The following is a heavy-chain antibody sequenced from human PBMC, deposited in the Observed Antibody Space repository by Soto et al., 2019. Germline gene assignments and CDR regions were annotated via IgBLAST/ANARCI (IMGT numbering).Heavy chain of an antibody. Sequence: GGSLRLSCAASGFTVTNSYMAWVRQAPGKGLEWVSVVYTSGRTYHADSVKGRFTVSRDISTNMFFLQMNKLSAEDMATYYCATDRSWELLWGRGTLVTVSS. CDR2: VYTSGRT. J-gene: IGHJ4*02. CDR3: ATDRSWELL. CDR1: GFTVTNSY. V-gene: IGHV3-53*01. D-gene: IGHD1-26*01.